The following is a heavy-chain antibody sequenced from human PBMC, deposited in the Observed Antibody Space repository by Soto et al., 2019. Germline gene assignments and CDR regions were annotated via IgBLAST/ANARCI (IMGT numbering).Heavy chain of an antibody. D-gene: IGHD3-22*01. CDR3: AIRLHHYDSNLIDY. Sequence: SVKVSCKASGGTFSSYAISWVRQAPGQGLEWMGGIIPIFGTANYAQKFQGRVTITADESTSTAYMELSSLRSEDTAVYYCAIRLHHYDSNLIDYWGQGTLVTVSS. CDR1: GGTFSSYA. CDR2: IIPIFGTA. V-gene: IGHV1-69*13. J-gene: IGHJ4*02.